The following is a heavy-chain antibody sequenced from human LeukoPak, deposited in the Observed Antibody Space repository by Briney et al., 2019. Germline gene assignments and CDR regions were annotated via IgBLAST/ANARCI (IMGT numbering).Heavy chain of an antibody. CDR1: GFTFSSFA. V-gene: IGHV3-23*01. CDR2: ITGGSGAK. D-gene: IGHD6-19*01. Sequence: GGPLRLSCTVSGFTFSSFAMSWVRQAPGKGLEWVSTITGGSGAKYYADSVKGRFTISRDNSKDTLYLQMHSLRAEDTAVYFCAKDTPLTTYTSGWSSNSFDYWGQGTLVAVSS. CDR3: AKDTPLTTYTSGWSSNSFDY. J-gene: IGHJ4*02.